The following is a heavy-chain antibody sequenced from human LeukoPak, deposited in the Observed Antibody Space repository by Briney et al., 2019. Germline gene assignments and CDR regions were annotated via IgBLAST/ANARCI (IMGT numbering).Heavy chain of an antibody. CDR1: GYTFTSYY. J-gene: IGHJ4*02. V-gene: IGHV1-46*01. Sequence: ASVKVSCKASGYTFTSYYKHWVRQAPGQGLEWMGWMNPNSGNTGYAQKFQGRVTMTRDMSTSTVYMELSSLRSEDTAVYYCAALDFWSGKTIDYWGQGTLVTVSS. CDR2: MNPNSGNT. CDR3: AALDFWSGKTIDY. D-gene: IGHD3-3*01.